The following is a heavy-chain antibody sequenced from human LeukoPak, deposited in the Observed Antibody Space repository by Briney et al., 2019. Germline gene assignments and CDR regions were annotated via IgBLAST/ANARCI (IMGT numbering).Heavy chain of an antibody. V-gene: IGHV1-18*01. CDR2: ISAYNGNT. D-gene: IGHD5-18*01. Sequence: GASVKVSCKASGYTFTSYGISWVRQAPGQGLEWMGWISAYNGNTNYAQKLQGRVTMATDTSTSTAYMELRSLRSDDTAVYYCARDRGYSYGYALGIDYWGQGTLVTVSS. CDR1: GYTFTSYG. CDR3: ARDRGYSYGYALGIDY. J-gene: IGHJ4*02.